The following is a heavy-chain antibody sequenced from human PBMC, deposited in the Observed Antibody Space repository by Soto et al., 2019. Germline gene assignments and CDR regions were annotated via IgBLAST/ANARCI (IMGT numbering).Heavy chain of an antibody. V-gene: IGHV6-1*01. J-gene: IGHJ5*02. D-gene: IGHD2-15*01. CDR2: TYYRSKWYN. CDR1: GDSVSSNSAA. CDR3: ARSGYCSGGSCYNWFDP. Sequence: SQTLSLTCAISGDSVSSNSAAWNWIRQSPSRGLEWLGRTYYRSKWYNDYAVSVKSRITINPDTSKNQFSLQLNSVTPEDTAVYYCARSGYCSGGSCYNWFDPWGQGTLVT.